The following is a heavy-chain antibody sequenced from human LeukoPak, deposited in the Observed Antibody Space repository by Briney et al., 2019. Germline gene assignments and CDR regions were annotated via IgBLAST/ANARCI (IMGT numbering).Heavy chain of an antibody. CDR1: GYTFTSYA. J-gene: IGHJ4*02. D-gene: IGHD3-10*01. Sequence: ASVKVSCKASGYTFTSYAMHWVRQAPGQRLEWMGWIKAGNGNTKYSQEFQGRVTITRDTSASTAYMELSSLRSEDMAVYYCARARITMVRGVIFPLDYWGQGTLVTVSS. CDR2: IKAGNGNT. V-gene: IGHV1-3*03. CDR3: ARARITMVRGVIFPLDY.